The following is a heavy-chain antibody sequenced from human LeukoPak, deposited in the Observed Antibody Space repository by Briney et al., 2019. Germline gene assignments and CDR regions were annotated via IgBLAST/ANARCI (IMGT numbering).Heavy chain of an antibody. J-gene: IGHJ4*01. CDR3: VRDRGRTIAVPYYFVY. D-gene: IGHD6-19*01. V-gene: IGHV3-30*04. CDR2: ISHDGGNK. CDR1: GFTFSNYA. Sequence: GGSLRLSCAASGFTFSNYAFHWVRRSPGRGLEGMAVISHDGGNKYYAAPVTGRLLISRDNSKNTTYLQFCTLKPRDTGVYYCVRDRGRTIAVPYYFVYWGHRAPVTVSS.